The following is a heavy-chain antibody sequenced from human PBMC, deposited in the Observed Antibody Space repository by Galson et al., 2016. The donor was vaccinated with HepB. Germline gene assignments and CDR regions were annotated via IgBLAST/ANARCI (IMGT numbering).Heavy chain of an antibody. D-gene: IGHD2-2*01. CDR2: IKSGSDGETA. CDR3: TTAHPPDIVVLPAAMRSVGFDI. V-gene: IGHV3-15*01. J-gene: IGHJ3*02. CDR1: GFPLSSVW. Sequence: SLRLSCAASGFPLSSVWTSWVRQAPGKGLEWVGRIKSGSDGETADYPESVKGRFTMSRDDSENTLYLQVRSLRVEDTAVYYCTTAHPPDIVVLPAAMRSVGFDIWGQGATVIVSS.